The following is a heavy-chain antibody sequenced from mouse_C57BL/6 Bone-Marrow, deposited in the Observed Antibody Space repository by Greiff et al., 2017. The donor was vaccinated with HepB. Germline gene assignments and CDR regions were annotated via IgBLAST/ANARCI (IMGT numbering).Heavy chain of an antibody. CDR1: GFNIKDDY. D-gene: IGHD1-1*01. CDR2: IDPENGDT. Sequence: VQPKESGAELVRPGASVKLSCTASGFNIKDDYMHWVKQRPEQGLEWIGWIDPENGDTEYASKFQGKATITADTSSNTAYLQLSSLTSEDTAVYYCTTVYYGSSPFAYWGQGTLVTVSA. J-gene: IGHJ3*01. V-gene: IGHV14-4*01. CDR3: TTVYYGSSPFAY.